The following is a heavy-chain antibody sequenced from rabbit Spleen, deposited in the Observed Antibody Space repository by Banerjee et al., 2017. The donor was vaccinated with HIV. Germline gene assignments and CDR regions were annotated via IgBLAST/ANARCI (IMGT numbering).Heavy chain of an antibody. J-gene: IGHJ4*01. CDR1: GVSFSDKDV. V-gene: IGHV1S40*01. D-gene: IGHD8-1*01. Sequence: QSLEESGGGLVKPEGSLTLTCKASGVSFSDKDVMCWVRQAPGKGLEWIGYIDPVFGITYYANWVNGRFSISRENAQNTVLLQMTSLTAADTATYFCARDGAGGSYFALWGPGTLVTVS. CDR3: ARDGAGGSYFAL. CDR2: IDPVFGIT.